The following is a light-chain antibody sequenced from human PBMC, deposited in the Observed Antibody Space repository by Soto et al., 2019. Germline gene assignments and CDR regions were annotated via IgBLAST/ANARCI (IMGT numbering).Light chain of an antibody. CDR1: SSDVGGYNY. CDR2: EVS. V-gene: IGLV2-14*01. J-gene: IGLJ2*01. CDR3: SSDTSTSAVL. Sequence: QSALTQPASVSGSPGQSITISCTGTSSDVGGYNYVSWYQQHPGKAPKLMIYEVSNRPSGVSNRFSGSKSGNTASLTISGLQAEDEADYYCSSDTSTSAVLFGRG.